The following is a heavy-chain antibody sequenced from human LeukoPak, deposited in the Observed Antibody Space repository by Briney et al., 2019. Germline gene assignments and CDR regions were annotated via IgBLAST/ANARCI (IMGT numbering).Heavy chain of an antibody. CDR1: GGSINNSNYY. CDR2: IYYSGST. V-gene: IGHV4-39*07. J-gene: IGHJ4*02. Sequence: SETLSLTCTVPGGSINNSNYYWGWIRQPPGKGLEWIGSIYYSGSTYYNPSLKSRVTISVDTSKNQFSLKLSSVTAADTAVYYCARILDSYGSDYFDYWGQGTLVTVSS. D-gene: IGHD5-18*01. CDR3: ARILDSYGSDYFDY.